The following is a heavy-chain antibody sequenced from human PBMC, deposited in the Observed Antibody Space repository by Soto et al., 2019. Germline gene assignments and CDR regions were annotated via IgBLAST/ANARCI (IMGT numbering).Heavy chain of an antibody. CDR1: GYTFTSYA. CDR3: ARADLKTGYYYYGMDV. CDR2: INAGNGNT. J-gene: IGHJ6*02. Sequence: QVQLVQAGAEVKKPGASVKVSCKASGYTFTSYAMHWVRQAPGHSLAGMGWINAGNGNTKYSQKLQGRVTNTRDTSASTAYMELSSRRSEDTAVYYFARADLKTGYYYYGMDVWGQGTTVTVSS. V-gene: IGHV1-3*01.